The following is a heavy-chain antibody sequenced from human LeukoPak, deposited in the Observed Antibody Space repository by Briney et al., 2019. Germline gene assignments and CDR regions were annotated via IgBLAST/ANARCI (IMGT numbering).Heavy chain of an antibody. V-gene: IGHV4-59*01. CDR3: AILDTAMGIDY. CDR1: GGSISSYY. Sequence: SETLSLTCTVSGGSISSYYWSWIRQPPGKGLEWIGYIYYSGSTNYNPSLKSRVTISVDTSKNQISLKLSSVTAADTAVYYCAILDTAMGIDYWGQGTLVTVSS. CDR2: IYYSGST. D-gene: IGHD5-18*01. J-gene: IGHJ4*02.